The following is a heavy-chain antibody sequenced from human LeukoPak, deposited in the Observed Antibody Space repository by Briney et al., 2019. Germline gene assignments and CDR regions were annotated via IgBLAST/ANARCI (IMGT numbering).Heavy chain of an antibody. V-gene: IGHV4-61*02. CDR3: ARELPLRARYCSSTSCYSRWFDP. Sequence: ASETLSLTCTVSGGSISSGSYYWSWIRQPAGKGLEWIGRIYTSGSTNHNPSLKSRVTISVDTSKNQFSLKLSSVTAADTAVYYCARELPLRARYCSSTSCYSRWFDPWGQGTLVTVSS. D-gene: IGHD2-2*02. CDR1: GGSISSGSYY. CDR2: IYTSGST. J-gene: IGHJ5*02.